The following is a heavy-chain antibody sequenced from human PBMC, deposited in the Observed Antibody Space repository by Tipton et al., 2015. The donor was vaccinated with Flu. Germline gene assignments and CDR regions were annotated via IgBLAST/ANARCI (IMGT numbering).Heavy chain of an antibody. Sequence: SLRLSCAASGFTFGDYAMIWVRQAPGKGLEWVGFIRSKIYGGTSTYAASVKGRFTISRDDSKSIAYLQMDSLKTEDTAVYYCAAKTTVSSIYQYYWGQGALVTVSS. V-gene: IGHV3-49*04. CDR3: AAKTTVSSIYQYY. CDR2: IRSKIYGGTS. D-gene: IGHD5/OR15-5a*01. J-gene: IGHJ4*02. CDR1: GFTFGDYA.